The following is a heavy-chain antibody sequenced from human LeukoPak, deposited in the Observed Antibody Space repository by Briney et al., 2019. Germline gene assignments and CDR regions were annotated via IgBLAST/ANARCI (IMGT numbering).Heavy chain of an antibody. V-gene: IGHV3-48*04. Sequence: GGSLRLSCAASGFTFSSFSMNWVRQAPGKGLEWVSYIRTSGTNTDYTGSVKGRFTISRDNAKNSLYLQMNSLRAEDTAVYYCARDPFPGGSRGWFDPWGQGTLVTVSS. D-gene: IGHD3-10*01. CDR1: GFTFSSFS. CDR2: IRTSGTNT. J-gene: IGHJ5*02. CDR3: ARDPFPGGSRGWFDP.